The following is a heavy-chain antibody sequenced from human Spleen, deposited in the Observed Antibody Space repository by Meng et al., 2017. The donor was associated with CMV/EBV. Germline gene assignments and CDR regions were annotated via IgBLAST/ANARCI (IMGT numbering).Heavy chain of an antibody. CDR1: GYTFTTYG. D-gene: IGHD6-19*01. CDR2: ISAYNGNT. V-gene: IGHV1-18*01. CDR3: ARGEEVAGSKYYYYGMDV. J-gene: IGHJ6*02. Sequence: ASVKVSCKASGYTFTTYGISWVRQAPGQGLEWMGGISAYNGNTNYAQKLQGRVTMTTDTSTSTAYMELRSLRSDDTAVYYCARGEEVAGSKYYYYGMDVWGQGATVTVSS.